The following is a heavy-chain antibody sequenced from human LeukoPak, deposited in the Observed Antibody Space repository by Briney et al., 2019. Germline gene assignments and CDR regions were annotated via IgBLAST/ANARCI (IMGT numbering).Heavy chain of an antibody. Sequence: PPETLSLTCTVSGGSISSGGYCWSWIRQHPGKGLEWIGYIYTSGSTNYNPSVKSRVTLSVDTSKRQLSLTLGSVTAAHTCVSFGAKFLSLVVPTDNSHYYMDVWGKGTTVTVSS. V-gene: IGHV4-61*08. D-gene: IGHD2-2*01. CDR3: AKFLSLVVPTDNSHYYMDV. CDR2: IYTSGST. J-gene: IGHJ6*03. CDR1: GGSISSGGYC.